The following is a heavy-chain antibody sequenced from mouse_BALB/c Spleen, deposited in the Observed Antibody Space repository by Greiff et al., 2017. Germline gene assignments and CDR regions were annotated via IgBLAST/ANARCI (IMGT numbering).Heavy chain of an antibody. J-gene: IGHJ3*01. V-gene: IGHV5-6-4*01. Sequence: EVKLVESGGGLVKPGGSLKLSCAASGFTFSSYTMSWVRQTPEKRLEWVATISSGGSYTYYPDSVKGRFTISRDNAKNTLYLQMSSLKSEDTAMYYCTRVEAPWFAYWGQGTLVTVSA. CDR2: ISSGGSYT. CDR1: GFTFSSYT. CDR3: TRVEAPWFAY.